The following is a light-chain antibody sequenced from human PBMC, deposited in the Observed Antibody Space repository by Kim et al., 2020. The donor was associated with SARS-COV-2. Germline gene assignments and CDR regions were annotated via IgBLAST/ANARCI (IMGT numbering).Light chain of an antibody. V-gene: IGKV3-11*01. J-gene: IGKJ1*01. CDR2: DAS. Sequence: EIVLTQPPATLSLSPGERATLSCRASQSVCNYLAWYQQKPGQVPRLLIYDASNRATGIPARFSASGSGTGFTLTISSLEPEDFAVYYCQQRSDWAPWTFGQGTKVDIK. CDR3: QQRSDWAPWT. CDR1: QSVCNY.